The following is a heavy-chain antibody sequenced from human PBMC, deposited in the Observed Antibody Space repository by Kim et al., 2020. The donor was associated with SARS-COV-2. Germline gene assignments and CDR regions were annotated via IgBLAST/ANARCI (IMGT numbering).Heavy chain of an antibody. V-gene: IGHV3-30*04. CDR1: GFTFSSYA. CDR3: ARGGSRGWYRGYYFDY. CDR2: ISYDGSNK. Sequence: GGSLRLSCAASGFTFSSYAMHWVRQAPGKGLEWVAVISYDGSNKYYADSVKGRFTISRDNSKNTLYLQMNSLRAEDTAVYYCARGGSRGWYRGYYFDYWGQGTLVTVSS. D-gene: IGHD6-19*01. J-gene: IGHJ4*02.